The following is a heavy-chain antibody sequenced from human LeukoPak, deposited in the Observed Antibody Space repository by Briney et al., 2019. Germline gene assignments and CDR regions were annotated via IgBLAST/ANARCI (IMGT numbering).Heavy chain of an antibody. V-gene: IGHV3-9*01. CDR3: AKDRGYDILTGTFDY. Sequence: GGSLRLSCAASGFTFDDYAMHWVRQAPGKGLEWVSGISWNSGSIGYADSVKGRFTISRDNAKDSLYLQMNSLRAEDTALYYCAKDRGYDILTGTFDYWGQGTLVTVSS. CDR1: GFTFDDYA. J-gene: IGHJ4*02. CDR2: ISWNSGSI. D-gene: IGHD3-9*01.